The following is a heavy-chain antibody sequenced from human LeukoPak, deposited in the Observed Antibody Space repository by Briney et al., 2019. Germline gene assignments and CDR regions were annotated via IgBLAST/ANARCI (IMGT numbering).Heavy chain of an antibody. J-gene: IGHJ4*02. CDR1: GYTFTSYG. CDR2: INADNGNT. D-gene: IGHD6-13*01. CDR3: AREAAAGWIDY. V-gene: IGHV1-18*01. Sequence: ASVNVSCKASGYTFTSYGISWVRQPPGQGLEWMGWINADNGNTNHAQKLQGRVTMTTDQSTSTAYMELRGLRSDGTAVYYCAREAAAGWIDYWGQGTLVTVSS.